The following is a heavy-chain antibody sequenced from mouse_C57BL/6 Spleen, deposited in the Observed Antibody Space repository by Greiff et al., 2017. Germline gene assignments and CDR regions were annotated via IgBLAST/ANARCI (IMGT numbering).Heavy chain of an antibody. Sequence: VQLQQSGAELVRPGTSVKVSCKASGYAFTNYLIEWVKQRPGQGLEWIGVINPGSGGTNYNEKFKGKATLTADKSSSTAYMQLSSLTSEDSAVYFCAREKDYGNLDYWGQGTTLTVSS. CDR3: AREKDYGNLDY. V-gene: IGHV1-54*01. CDR1: GYAFTNYL. CDR2: INPGSGGT. J-gene: IGHJ2*01. D-gene: IGHD2-1*01.